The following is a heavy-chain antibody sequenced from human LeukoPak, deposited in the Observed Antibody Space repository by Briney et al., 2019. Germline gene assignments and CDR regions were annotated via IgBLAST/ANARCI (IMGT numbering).Heavy chain of an antibody. CDR1: GFTFSSYA. CDR3: AKDLQGYFDWCGRAYYYYGMDV. J-gene: IGHJ6*02. D-gene: IGHD3-9*01. Sequence: GGSLRLSCAASGFTFSSYAMSWVRQAPGKGLEWVSAISGSGGSTYYADSVKGRFTISRDNSKNTLYLQMNSLRAEDTAVYYCAKDLQGYFDWCGRAYYYYGMDVWGQGTTVTVSS. CDR2: ISGSGGST. V-gene: IGHV3-23*01.